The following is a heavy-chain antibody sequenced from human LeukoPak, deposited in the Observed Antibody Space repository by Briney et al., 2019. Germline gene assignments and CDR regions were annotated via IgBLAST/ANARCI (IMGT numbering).Heavy chain of an antibody. V-gene: IGHV3-23*01. J-gene: IGHJ3*02. CDR2: ISGSGGST. CDR3: AKGAYYYDDAFDI. CDR1: GFTFSSYA. Sequence: GGSLRLSRAASGFTFSSYAMSWVRQAPGKGLGWVSAISGSGGSTYYADSVKGRFTISRDNSKNTLYLQMNSLRAEDTAVYYCAKGAYYYDDAFDIWGQGTMVTVSS. D-gene: IGHD3-22*01.